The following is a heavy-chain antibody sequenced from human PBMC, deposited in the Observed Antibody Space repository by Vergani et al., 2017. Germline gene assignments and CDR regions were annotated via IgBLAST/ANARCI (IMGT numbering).Heavy chain of an antibody. CDR1: GFTFSACP. Sequence: EVQLLQSGGGVIQPGGSVRLSCAASGFTFSACPMTWVRQAPGKGLEWVSAISARYPSTYYADSVKGRFTISRDNSKNMLYLQMNSLGAEDTAVYYCAGLSYDTTPYLQGGYDCWGQGTLVSVSS. V-gene: IGHV3-23*01. J-gene: IGHJ4*02. CDR3: AGLSYDTTPYLQGGYDC. D-gene: IGHD3-22*01. CDR2: ISARYPST.